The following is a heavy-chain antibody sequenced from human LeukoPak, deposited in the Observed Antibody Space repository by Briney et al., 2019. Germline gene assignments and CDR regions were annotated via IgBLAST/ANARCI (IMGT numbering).Heavy chain of an antibody. Sequence: ASVKVSCKASGYTFTSYAISWVRQAPGQGLEWMGWISAYNGNTNYAQKLQGRVTMTTDTSTSTAYMELRSLRSDDTAVYYCARTAPYYYDSSGPNWFDPWGQGTLVTVSS. J-gene: IGHJ5*02. V-gene: IGHV1-18*01. CDR3: ARTAPYYYDSSGPNWFDP. CDR1: GYTFTSYA. CDR2: ISAYNGNT. D-gene: IGHD3-22*01.